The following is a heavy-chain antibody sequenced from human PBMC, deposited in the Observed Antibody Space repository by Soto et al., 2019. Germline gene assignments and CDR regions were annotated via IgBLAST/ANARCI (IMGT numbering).Heavy chain of an antibody. CDR1: GGSISSGDYY. CDR2: IYHSGST. CDR3: ARERPDGARLDP. Sequence: QVQLQESGPGLVKPSQTLSLTCTVSGGSISSGDYYWSWIRQPPGKGLEWIGYIYHSGSTYYNPSHKSRVTISVDTSMNQFSLKLSSVTAADTAVYYCARERPDGARLDPWGQGTLVTVSS. D-gene: IGHD6-6*01. J-gene: IGHJ5*02. V-gene: IGHV4-30-4*01.